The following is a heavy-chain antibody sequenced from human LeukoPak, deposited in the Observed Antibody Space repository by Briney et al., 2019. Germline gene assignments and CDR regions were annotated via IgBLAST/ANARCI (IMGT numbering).Heavy chain of an antibody. CDR1: GYTFSRYG. CDR3: ARDGYYADAFDI. Sequence: APVKVSCKASGYTFSRYGISWVRQAPGQEREWMWWISAYNGNTIYAQKLQGRVTMNTDTSTSTAYMELRSPRSDGTAEYYCARDGYYADAFDIWGQGTMVTVSS. V-gene: IGHV1-18*01. J-gene: IGHJ3*02. D-gene: IGHD2/OR15-2a*01. CDR2: ISAYNGNT.